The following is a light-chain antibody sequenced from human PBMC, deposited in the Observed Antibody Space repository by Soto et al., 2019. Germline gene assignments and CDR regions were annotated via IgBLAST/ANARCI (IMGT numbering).Light chain of an antibody. Sequence: QSVLTQPASVSESPGQSITISCTGTSSDVGGYNYVSWYPQPPGTAPKLMIYEVSNRPSGVSNRFSGSKSGNTASLTISGLQAEDEAGYYCSSYTSSSTVAFGTGTKVTVL. CDR1: SSDVGGYNY. V-gene: IGLV2-14*01. CDR3: SSYTSSSTVA. J-gene: IGLJ1*01. CDR2: EVS.